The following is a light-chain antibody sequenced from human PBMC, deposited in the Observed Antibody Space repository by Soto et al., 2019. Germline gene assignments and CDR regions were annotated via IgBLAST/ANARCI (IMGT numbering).Light chain of an antibody. CDR1: SSDVGSYNR. V-gene: IGLV2-18*02. J-gene: IGLJ1*01. CDR2: EVS. CDR3: SSYTTSSTYV. Sequence: QSALTQPPSVSGSPGQSVTIPCTGTSSDVGSYNRVSWYQQPPGTAPKLLIFEVSNRPSGVPDRFSGSKSGNTASLTISGLQAEDDADYYCSSYTTSSTYVFGTGTKVTVL.